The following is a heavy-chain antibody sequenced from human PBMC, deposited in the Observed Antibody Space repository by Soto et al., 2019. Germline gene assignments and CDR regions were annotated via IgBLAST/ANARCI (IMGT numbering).Heavy chain of an antibody. CDR3: ARVMAAMKNWLDP. CDR2: IYHTGTT. Sequence: SETLSITCSFSVGYISSIDYFWSWIRQPPGKGLEWIGFIYHTGTTYYNPSLRSRVTISIDTSKGQFSMKLNSVTAADTAVYYCARVMAAMKNWLDPWGQGTMVTVSS. CDR1: VGYISSIDYF. V-gene: IGHV4-30-4*01. J-gene: IGHJ5*02. D-gene: IGHD2-2*01.